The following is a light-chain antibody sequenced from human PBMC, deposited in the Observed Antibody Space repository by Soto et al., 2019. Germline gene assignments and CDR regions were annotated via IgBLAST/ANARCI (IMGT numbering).Light chain of an antibody. CDR2: ATS. J-gene: IGKJ4*01. CDR1: QYVSEW. Sequence: DIQMTQSPSSVSASVGDRVTITCRASQYVSEWLAWYQQKPGKASKPLIYATSNLRSGVPSRFSGSGSGTDVTPTNSGLQTEDFATYYCQQTNSFPLTFGGGTKVEIK. V-gene: IGKV1-12*01. CDR3: QQTNSFPLT.